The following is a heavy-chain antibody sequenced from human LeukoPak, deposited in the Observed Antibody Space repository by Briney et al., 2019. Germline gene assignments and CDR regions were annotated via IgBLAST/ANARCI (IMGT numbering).Heavy chain of an antibody. CDR1: GFTVSSNY. CDR3: AKDTLVGATGGAY. CDR2: IYSGGST. Sequence: GGSLRLSCAASGFTVSSNYMSWVRQAPGKGLEWVSVIYSGGSTYYADSVKGRFTISRDNSKNTLYLQMNSLRAEDTAVYYCAKDTLVGATGGAYWGQGTLVTVSS. D-gene: IGHD1-26*01. V-gene: IGHV3-66*01. J-gene: IGHJ4*02.